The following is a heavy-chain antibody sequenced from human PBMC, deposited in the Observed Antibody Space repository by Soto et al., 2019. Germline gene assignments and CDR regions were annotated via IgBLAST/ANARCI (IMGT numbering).Heavy chain of an antibody. D-gene: IGHD2-8*01. CDR1: GGSVSSGSYY. CDR2: IYYSGST. CDR3: ARHPGVYAFDI. J-gene: IGHJ3*02. V-gene: IGHV4-61*01. Sequence: ASETLSLTCTVSGGSVSSGSYYWSLIRQPPGKGLEWIGYIYYSGSTNYNPSLKSRVTISVDTSKNQFSLKLSSVTAADTVVYDCARHPGVYAFDIWSQGTIVTVS.